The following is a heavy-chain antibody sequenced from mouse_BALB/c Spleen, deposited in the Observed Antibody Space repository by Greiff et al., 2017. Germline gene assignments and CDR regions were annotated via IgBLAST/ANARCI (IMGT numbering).Heavy chain of an antibody. CDR3: ARGAPGTWFAY. V-gene: IGHV3-6*02. D-gene: IGHD4-1*01. J-gene: IGHJ3*01. CDR2: ISYDGSN. CDR1: GYSITSGYY. Sequence: EVKLMESGPGLVKPSQSLSLTCSVTGYSITSGYYWNWIRQFPGNKLEWMGYISYDGSNNYNPSLKNRISITRDTSKNQFFLKLNSVTTEDTATYYCARGAPGTWFAYWGQGTLVTVSA.